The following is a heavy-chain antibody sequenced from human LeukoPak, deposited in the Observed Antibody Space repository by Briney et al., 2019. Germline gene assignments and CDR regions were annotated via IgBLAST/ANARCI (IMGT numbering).Heavy chain of an antibody. CDR2: INHSGST. CDR3: ARVTYYDILTGHLKAFDI. V-gene: IGHV4-34*01. Sequence: SETLSLTCAVYGGTFSGYYWSWIRQPPGKGLEWIGEINHSGSTNYNPSLKSRVTISVDTSKNQFSLKLSSVTAADTAVYYCARVTYYDILTGHLKAFDIWGQGTMVTGSS. CDR1: GGTFSGYY. D-gene: IGHD3-9*01. J-gene: IGHJ3*02.